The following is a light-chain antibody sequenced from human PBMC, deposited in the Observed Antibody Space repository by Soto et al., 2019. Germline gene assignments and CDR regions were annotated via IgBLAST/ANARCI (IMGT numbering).Light chain of an antibody. CDR1: SSSIGSNY. V-gene: IGLV1-51*01. J-gene: IGLJ1*01. Sequence: QSVLTRPPSVSAAPGQMVTISSSGSSSSIGSNYVSWYQQVPGTAPKLLIYENNKRPSGIPDRFSGSKSGTSATLGIAGLQTGDEADYYCGTWDSSLSVYVFGRGTKVTVL. CDR2: ENN. CDR3: GTWDSSLSVYV.